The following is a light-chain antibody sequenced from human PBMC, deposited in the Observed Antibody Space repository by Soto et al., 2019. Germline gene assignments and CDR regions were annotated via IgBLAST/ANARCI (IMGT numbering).Light chain of an antibody. CDR2: AAS. J-gene: IGKJ1*01. CDR3: QQYSAYPWT. Sequence: AIRMTQSPSSLSASTGDRVTITCRASQGISNYLVWYKQELGKVPKVLIHAASTLQSGVSSRFSGSGFGTDFTLTITYLQYEEFATYDCQQYSAYPWTFGQGTKVEV. CDR1: QGISNY. V-gene: IGKV1-8*01.